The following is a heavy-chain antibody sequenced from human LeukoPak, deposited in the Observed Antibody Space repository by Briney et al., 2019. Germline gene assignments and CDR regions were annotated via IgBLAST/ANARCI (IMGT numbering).Heavy chain of an antibody. D-gene: IGHD2-8*01. CDR2: ISGSGGST. Sequence: GSLRLSCAASGFTFSSYAMSWVRQAPGKGLEWVSAISGSGGSTYYADSVKGRFTISRDNSKNTLYLQMNSLRAEDTAVYYCAKDGRASIVLMVYAPYYFDYWGQGTLVTVSS. V-gene: IGHV3-23*01. CDR1: GFTFSSYA. J-gene: IGHJ4*02. CDR3: AKDGRASIVLMVYAPYYFDY.